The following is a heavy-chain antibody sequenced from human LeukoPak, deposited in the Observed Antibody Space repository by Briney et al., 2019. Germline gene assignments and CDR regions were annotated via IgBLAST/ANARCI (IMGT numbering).Heavy chain of an antibody. J-gene: IGHJ6*02. CDR1: GFTSSSYG. D-gene: IGHD3-10*01. V-gene: IGHV3-33*01. Sequence: GRSLRLSCAASGFTSSSYGMHWVRQAPGKGLEWVAVIWYDGSNKYYADSVKGRFTISRDNSKNTLYLQMNSLRAEDTAVYYCARERFPTLLYYYGMDVWGQGTTVTVSS. CDR3: ARERFPTLLYYYGMDV. CDR2: IWYDGSNK.